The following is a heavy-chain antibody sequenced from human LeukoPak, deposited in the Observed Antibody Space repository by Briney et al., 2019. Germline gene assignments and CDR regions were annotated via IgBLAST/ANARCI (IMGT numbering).Heavy chain of an antibody. V-gene: IGHV4-31*03. Sequence: SQTLSLTCTVSGGSISSGGYYWSWIRQHPGKGLEWIGYIYYSGSTYYNPSLKSRVTISVDTSKNQFSLKLSSVTAADTAAYYCARTPWPRYCSSTSCYTGGVYFDYWGQGTLVTVSS. J-gene: IGHJ4*02. CDR2: IYYSGST. CDR1: GGSISSGGYY. D-gene: IGHD2-2*02. CDR3: ARTPWPRYCSSTSCYTGGVYFDY.